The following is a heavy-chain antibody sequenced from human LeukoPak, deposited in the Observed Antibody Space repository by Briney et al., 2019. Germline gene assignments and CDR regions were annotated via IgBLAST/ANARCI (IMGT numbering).Heavy chain of an antibody. CDR3: AKDQKAGSGSFKYYFDY. V-gene: IGHV3-30*18. CDR1: AFTFSNYG. J-gene: IGHJ4*02. Sequence: GGSLRLSCAASAFTFSNYGMHWVRQAPGKGLEWVAVISYDGSNKYYADSVKGRFTISRDNSKNTLYLQMNSLRAEDTAVYYCAKDQKAGSGSFKYYFDYWGQGTLVTVS. CDR2: ISYDGSNK. D-gene: IGHD3-10*01.